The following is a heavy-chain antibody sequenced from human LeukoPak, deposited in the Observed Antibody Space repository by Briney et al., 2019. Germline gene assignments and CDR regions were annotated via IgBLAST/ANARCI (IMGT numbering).Heavy chain of an antibody. V-gene: IGHV1-2*06. CDR2: INPNSGGT. D-gene: IGHD3-16*01. Sequence: ASVKVSCKASGYTFTGYYMHWVRQAPGQGLEWMGRINPNSGGTNYAQKFQGRVTMTRDTSISTAYMELSRLRSDDTAVYYCVTGNYDYVWGSYCEPYPNFDYWGQGTLVTVSS. CDR1: GYTFTGYY. J-gene: IGHJ4*02. CDR3: VTGNYDYVWGSYCEPYPNFDY.